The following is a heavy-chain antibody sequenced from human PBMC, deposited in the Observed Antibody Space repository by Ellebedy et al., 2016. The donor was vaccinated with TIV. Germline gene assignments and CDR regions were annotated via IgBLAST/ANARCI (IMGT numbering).Heavy chain of an antibody. CDR1: GDSITSSTYL. V-gene: IGHV3-53*05. CDR2: ISNGGDT. D-gene: IGHD2-15*01. CDR3: ARDTRLVVVTSNHWNWYFDL. Sequence: PSETLSLTCTVSGDSITSSTYLWGWIRQPPGKGLEWVSVISNGGDTTYADSVKGRFTISRDNSNNTLYLQMSSLRPEDTAIYYCARDTRLVVVTSNHWNWYFDLWGRGTLVTVSS. J-gene: IGHJ2*01.